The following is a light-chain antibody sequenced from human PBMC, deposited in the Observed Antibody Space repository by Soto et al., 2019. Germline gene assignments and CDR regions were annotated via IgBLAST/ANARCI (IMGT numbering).Light chain of an antibody. Sequence: IQLTQSPSSLSASVGDSVTITCRASQGISSFLAWYQQKPGKAPKLLIYGASTLQSGVPSRFSGSGSGTDFTLTIGSLQPEDFATYYCQQLNSFPIPFGPGTKVYIK. J-gene: IGKJ3*01. V-gene: IGKV1-9*01. CDR1: QGISSF. CDR2: GAS. CDR3: QQLNSFPIP.